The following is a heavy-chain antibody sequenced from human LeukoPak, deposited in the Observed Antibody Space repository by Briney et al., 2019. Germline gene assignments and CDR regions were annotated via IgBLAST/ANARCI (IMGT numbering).Heavy chain of an antibody. CDR1: GFTFRDYY. CDR3: ARAFNDGFDI. J-gene: IGHJ3*02. Sequence: PGGSLRLSCAPSGFTFRDYYMGWIRQAPGKGLEWVSYISSSGSRIYNADSVKGRFTISRDNAKNSLYLQMNSLRAEDTAVYYCARAFNDGFDIWGQGTMVTVSS. CDR2: ISSSGSRI. V-gene: IGHV3-11*04.